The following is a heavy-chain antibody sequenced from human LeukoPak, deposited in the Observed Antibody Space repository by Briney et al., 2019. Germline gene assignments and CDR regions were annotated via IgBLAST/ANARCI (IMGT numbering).Heavy chain of an antibody. CDR3: AKDTAVQFLEPAF. V-gene: IGHV3-33*06. J-gene: IGHJ4*02. CDR2: IWFDGSVK. Sequence: GGSLRLSCAASGFTFNTFGMHWVRQAPGQGLEWVAAIWFDGSVKHYSDAVKGRFTISRDNSLNTLYLQMNSLRVEDTATYYCAKDTAVQFLEPAFWGQGTLVTVSS. D-gene: IGHD3-3*01. CDR1: GFTFNTFG.